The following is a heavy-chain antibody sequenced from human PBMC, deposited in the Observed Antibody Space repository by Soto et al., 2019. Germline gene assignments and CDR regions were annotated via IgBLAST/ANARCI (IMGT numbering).Heavy chain of an antibody. V-gene: IGHV1-69*13. D-gene: IGHD3-3*01. CDR1: GGTFSSYA. Sequence: SVKVSCKASGGTFSSYAISWVRQAPGQGLEWMGGIIPIFGTANYAQKFQGRVTITADESTSTAYMELSGLRSEDTAVYYRAREYDFWSGYYTSGGGWFDPWGQGTLVTVSS. CDR2: IIPIFGTA. J-gene: IGHJ5*02. CDR3: AREYDFWSGYYTSGGGWFDP.